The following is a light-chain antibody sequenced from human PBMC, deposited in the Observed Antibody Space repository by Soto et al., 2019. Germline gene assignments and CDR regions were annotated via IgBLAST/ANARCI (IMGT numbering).Light chain of an antibody. CDR2: KAS. V-gene: IGKV1-5*03. Sequence: DIQMTQSPSTLSGSVGDRVTITCRASQTISSWLAWYQQKPGKAPKLLIYKASTLKSGVPSRFSGSGSGTDFTLTISSLQPEDFATYFCQQLNSYPLNFGQGTRLEIK. CDR1: QTISSW. CDR3: QQLNSYPLN. J-gene: IGKJ5*01.